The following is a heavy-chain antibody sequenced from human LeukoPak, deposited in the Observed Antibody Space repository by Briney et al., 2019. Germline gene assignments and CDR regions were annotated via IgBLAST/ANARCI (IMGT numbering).Heavy chain of an antibody. V-gene: IGHV4-59*01. CDR1: GDSISNYY. CDR2: IYNSGST. Sequence: SETLSLTCIVSGDSISNYYWSWIRQPPGKGLEWIGYIYNSGSTNYNPSLKSRVTISVDTSKNQFSLKLSSVTAADTAVYYCARNRHFHPWGQGTLVTVSS. J-gene: IGHJ5*02. CDR3: ARNRHFHP. D-gene: IGHD2/OR15-2a*01.